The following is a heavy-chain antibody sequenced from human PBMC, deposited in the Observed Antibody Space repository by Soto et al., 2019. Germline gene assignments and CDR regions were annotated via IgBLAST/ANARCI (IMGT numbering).Heavy chain of an antibody. CDR1: GGSVSSGSYY. D-gene: IGHD5-18*01. J-gene: IGHJ5*02. Sequence: SETLSLTCTVSGGSVSSGSYYWSWIRQPPGKGLEWIGYIYYSGSTNYNPSLKSRVTISVDTSKNQFSLKLSSVTAADTAVYYCARMSGSSYGALGGNWFDTWGQGTLVTVSS. V-gene: IGHV4-61*01. CDR3: ARMSGSSYGALGGNWFDT. CDR2: IYYSGST.